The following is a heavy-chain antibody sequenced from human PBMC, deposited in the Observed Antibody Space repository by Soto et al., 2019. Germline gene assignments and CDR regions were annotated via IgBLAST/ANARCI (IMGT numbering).Heavy chain of an antibody. D-gene: IGHD6-19*01. Sequence: EVQLLESGGGLVQPGGSLRLSCAASGFTFSSYAMSWVRQAPGKGLEWVSGISGSGDSTYYADSVKGRFTISRDNSKNTLYLQMNSLRAEDTAVYYCAKGGPGIAVAGTGYFQHWGQGTLVTVSS. CDR2: ISGSGDST. CDR3: AKGGPGIAVAGTGYFQH. CDR1: GFTFSSYA. J-gene: IGHJ1*01. V-gene: IGHV3-23*01.